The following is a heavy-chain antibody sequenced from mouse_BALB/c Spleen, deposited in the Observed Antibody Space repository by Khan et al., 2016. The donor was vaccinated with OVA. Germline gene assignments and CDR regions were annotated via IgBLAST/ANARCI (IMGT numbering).Heavy chain of an antibody. CDR3: ARAFYNGAWFAY. CDR1: GFSLSNYG. Sequence: QVQLKQSGPGLVAPSQTLSITCTVSGFSLSNYGVHWVRQPPGKGLEWLGVIWAGGSTNHYSALMSRLTISTDNSKSHIFLKMNSLQTDDTAMYYCARAFYNGAWFAYWGQGTLVTVSA. D-gene: IGHD1-3*01. V-gene: IGHV2-9*02. CDR2: IWAGGST. J-gene: IGHJ3*01.